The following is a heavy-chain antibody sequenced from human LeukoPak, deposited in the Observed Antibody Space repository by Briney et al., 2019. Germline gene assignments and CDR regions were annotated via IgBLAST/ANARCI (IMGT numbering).Heavy chain of an antibody. CDR1: GFTFSSYA. D-gene: IGHD5-18*01. V-gene: IGHV3-23*01. CDR2: ISGSGDRI. Sequence: GGSLRLSCAASGFTFSSYAMSWVRQAPGKGLEWVSAISGSGDRIFYVDSGRGRFTISRDNSKNTLYLHMNSLRAEDTAVYYCGKTTVGYSSGQKPAWPVDYWGQGTLVTVSS. CDR3: GKTTVGYSSGQKPAWPVDY. J-gene: IGHJ4*02.